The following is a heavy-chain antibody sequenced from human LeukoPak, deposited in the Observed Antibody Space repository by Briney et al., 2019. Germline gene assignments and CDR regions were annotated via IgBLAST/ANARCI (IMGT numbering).Heavy chain of an antibody. V-gene: IGHV1-69*06. Sequence: GASVKVSCKASGGTFSSYAISWVRQAPGQGLEWMGGIIPIFGTANYAQKFQGRVTITADKSTSTAYMELSSLRSEDTAVYYCARGLTFYGSGSYPDSYYYYMDVWGKGTTVTVSS. J-gene: IGHJ6*03. CDR2: IIPIFGTA. D-gene: IGHD3-10*01. CDR1: GGTFSSYA. CDR3: ARGLTFYGSGSYPDSYYYYMDV.